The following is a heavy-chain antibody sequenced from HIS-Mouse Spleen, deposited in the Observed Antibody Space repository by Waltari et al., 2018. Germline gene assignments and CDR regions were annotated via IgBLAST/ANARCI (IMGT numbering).Heavy chain of an antibody. V-gene: IGHV3-9*01. D-gene: IGHD3-10*01. Sequence: EVQLVESGGGLVQPGRSLRLSCAASGFTFDDYAMHWVRQAPGKGLEFVSGISWNSGSIGYADSVKGRFTISRDNAKNSLYLQMNSLRAEDTALYYCAKDISGVEGFDPWGQGTLVTVSS. J-gene: IGHJ5*02. CDR3: AKDISGVEGFDP. CDR1: GFTFDDYA. CDR2: ISWNSGSI.